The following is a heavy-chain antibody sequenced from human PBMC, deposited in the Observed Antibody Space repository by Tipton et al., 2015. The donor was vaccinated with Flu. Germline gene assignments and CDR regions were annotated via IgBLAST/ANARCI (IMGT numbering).Heavy chain of an antibody. J-gene: IGHJ4*02. D-gene: IGHD3-10*01. CDR1: GGSFSGYY. V-gene: IGHV4-34*01. Sequence: TLSLTCAVYGGSFSGYYWSWLRQPPGKGLEWIGEINHSGSTNYNPPLKSRVTISVDTSKNQFSLKLSSVTAADTAVYYCARVNHFYGSGSYYTLYYWGQGKLVTGSS. CDR2: INHSGST. CDR3: ARVNHFYGSGSYYTLYY.